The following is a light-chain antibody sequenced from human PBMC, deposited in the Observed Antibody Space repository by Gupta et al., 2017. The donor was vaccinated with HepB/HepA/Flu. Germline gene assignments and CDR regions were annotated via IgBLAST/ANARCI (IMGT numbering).Light chain of an antibody. CDR2: KDN. CDR3: VAWDDSLSGYV. CDR1: SSNIGSNY. J-gene: IGLJ1*01. Sequence: QSVLTQPPSASGPPGQRVTISCSGSSSNIGSNYVYWYQQLPGTAPKLLIYKDNQRPSGVPDRFSASKSGTSASLAISGPRAEDEADYYCVAWDDSLSGYVFGTGTRVTVL. V-gene: IGLV1-47*01.